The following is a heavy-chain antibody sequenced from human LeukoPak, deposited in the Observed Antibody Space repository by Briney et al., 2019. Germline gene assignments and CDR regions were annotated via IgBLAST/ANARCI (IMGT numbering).Heavy chain of an antibody. V-gene: IGHV1-18*01. J-gene: IGHJ4*02. CDR2: ISAYNGNT. D-gene: IGHD6-13*01. Sequence: ASVKVSCKASGYTFTSYGISWVGQAPGQGLEWMGWISAYNGNTNYAQKLQGRVTMTTDTSTSTAYMELRSLRSDDTAVYYCARDTSPYSSSWYSYFDYWGQGTLVTVSS. CDR1: GYTFTSYG. CDR3: ARDTSPYSSSWYSYFDY.